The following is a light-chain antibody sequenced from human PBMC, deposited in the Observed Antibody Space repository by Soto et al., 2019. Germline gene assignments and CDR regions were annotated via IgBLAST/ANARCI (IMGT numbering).Light chain of an antibody. CDR1: RSNIGNNY. Sequence: QSALTQPPSVSAAPGQKVTVSCSGSRSNIGNNYVSWYQHLPGTAPKLLIYDNDKRPSGIPDRFSASKSGTSATLDITGLQTGDEADYYCEAWDSNLSGGVFGGRTKLTVL. J-gene: IGLJ3*02. CDR3: EAWDSNLSGGV. V-gene: IGLV1-51*01. CDR2: DND.